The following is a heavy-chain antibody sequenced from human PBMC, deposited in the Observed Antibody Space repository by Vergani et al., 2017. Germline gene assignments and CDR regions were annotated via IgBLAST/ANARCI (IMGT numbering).Heavy chain of an antibody. Sequence: VQLVETGGGLIQPGGSLRLSCAASGFTFSSYGMHWVRQAPGKGLEWVAVISDDGSKTYYADFVKGRFTISRDNSKNTLYLQMNSLRAEDTAVYYCARWGSSGSYPYWGQGTLVTVSS. CDR3: ARWGSSGSYPY. CDR2: ISDDGSKT. J-gene: IGHJ4*02. D-gene: IGHD1-26*01. V-gene: IGHV3-30*03. CDR1: GFTFSSYG.